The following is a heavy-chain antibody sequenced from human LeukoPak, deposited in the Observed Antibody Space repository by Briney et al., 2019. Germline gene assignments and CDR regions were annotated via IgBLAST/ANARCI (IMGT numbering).Heavy chain of an antibody. CDR2: INHSGST. V-gene: IGHV4-34*01. J-gene: IGHJ5*02. CDR3: AGERIQLANWFDP. D-gene: IGHD5-18*01. Sequence: SETLSLTCAVYGGSFSGYYWSWIRQPPGKGLEWIGEINHSGSTNYNPSLKRRVTISVDTSKNQFSLKLSSVTAADTAVYYCAGERIQLANWFDPWGQGTLVTVSS. CDR1: GGSFSGYY.